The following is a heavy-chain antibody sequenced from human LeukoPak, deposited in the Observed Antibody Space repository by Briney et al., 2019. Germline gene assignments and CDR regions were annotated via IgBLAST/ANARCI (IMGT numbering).Heavy chain of an antibody. CDR1: GFTFSSYE. D-gene: IGHD1-26*01. CDR2: ISSSSSTI. CDR3: ARDAYSGSWGLGFYYYYYMDV. Sequence: GGSLRLSCAASGFTFSSYEMNWVRQAPGKGLEWVSYISSSSSTIYYADSVKGRFTISRDNAKNSLYLQMNSLRAEDTAVYYCARDAYSGSWGLGFYYYYYMDVWGKGTTVTVSS. J-gene: IGHJ6*03. V-gene: IGHV3-48*01.